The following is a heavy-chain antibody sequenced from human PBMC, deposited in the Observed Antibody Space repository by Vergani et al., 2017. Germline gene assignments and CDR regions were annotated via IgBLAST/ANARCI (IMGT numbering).Heavy chain of an antibody. V-gene: IGHV4-34*01. CDR1: GGSFSGYY. Sequence: QVQLQQWGAGLLKPSETLSLTCAVYGGSFSGYYWSWIRQPPGKGLEWIGEINHSGSTNYNPSLKSRVTISVDTSKNQFSLKLSSVTAADTAVYYCARARYGDYDYYYYMDVWGKGTTVTVSS. D-gene: IGHD4-17*01. CDR2: INHSGST. J-gene: IGHJ6*03. CDR3: ARARYGDYDYYYYMDV.